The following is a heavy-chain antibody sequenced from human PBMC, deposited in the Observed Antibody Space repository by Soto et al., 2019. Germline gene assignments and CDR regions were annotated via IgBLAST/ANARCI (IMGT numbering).Heavy chain of an antibody. D-gene: IGHD6-13*01. Sequence: QVQLQESGPGLVKPSQTLSLTCTVSGGPIINGDSYLDWIRQHPEKGLEWMGYINYRGTTNYNPALKSRILISIDTAKNQFSLRLTSVTAADAAVYYCERDAPGAAPYWGQGTLVTVSS. J-gene: IGHJ4*02. CDR2: INYRGTT. V-gene: IGHV4-31*03. CDR1: GGPIINGDSY. CDR3: ERDAPGAAPY.